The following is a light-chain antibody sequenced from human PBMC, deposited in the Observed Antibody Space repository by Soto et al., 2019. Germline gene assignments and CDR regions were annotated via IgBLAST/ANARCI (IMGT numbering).Light chain of an antibody. CDR3: QQCGSSPRT. Sequence: VLTQSPATLSVSPGERATFSCRASQSISTILAWYQHKPGQPPRLLIYGASTRATGIPDRFSGSGSGTDFTLTISRLEPEDFAVYYCQQCGSSPRTFGQGTKVDIK. CDR1: QSISTI. CDR2: GAS. V-gene: IGKV3-20*01. J-gene: IGKJ1*01.